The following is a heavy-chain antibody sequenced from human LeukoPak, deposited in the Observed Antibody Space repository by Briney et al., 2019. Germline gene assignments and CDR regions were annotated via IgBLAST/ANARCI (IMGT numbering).Heavy chain of an antibody. CDR2: IIPILGIA. Sequence: ASVTVSCKASGGTFSSYAISWVRRAPGQGLEWMGRIIPILGIANYAQKFQGRVTITADKSTSTAYMELSSLRSEDTAVYYCARDLSNLKWFDPWGQGTLVTVSS. CDR1: GGTFSSYA. V-gene: IGHV1-69*04. J-gene: IGHJ5*02. CDR3: ARDLSNLKWFDP.